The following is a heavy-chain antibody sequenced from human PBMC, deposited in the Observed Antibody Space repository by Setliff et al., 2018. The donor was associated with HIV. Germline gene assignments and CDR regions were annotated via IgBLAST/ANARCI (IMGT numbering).Heavy chain of an antibody. CDR2: IYTSGST. Sequence: SETLSLTCTVSGSSVTNNYWSWIRQPAGKGLEWIGRIYTSGSTNYNPSLKSRVTISVDTSKNQFSLKLSSVTAADTAVYYCARDSELGLNYHYGMDVWGQGTTVTVSS. CDR1: GSSVTNNY. V-gene: IGHV4-4*07. J-gene: IGHJ6*02. D-gene: IGHD1-26*01. CDR3: ARDSELGLNYHYGMDV.